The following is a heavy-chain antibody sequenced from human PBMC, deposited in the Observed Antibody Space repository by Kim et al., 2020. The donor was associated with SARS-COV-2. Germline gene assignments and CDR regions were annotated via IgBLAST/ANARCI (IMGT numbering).Heavy chain of an antibody. Sequence: SETLSLTCAVYGGSFSGYYWSWIRQPPGKGLEWIGEINHSGSTNYNPSLKSRVTISVDTSKNQFSLKLSSVTAADTAVYYCARGGPHKYCSGGSCYSTYYYYYMDVWGKGTTVTVSS. CDR1: GGSFSGYY. V-gene: IGHV4-34*01. CDR2: INHSGST. J-gene: IGHJ6*03. D-gene: IGHD2-15*01. CDR3: ARGGPHKYCSGGSCYSTYYYYYMDV.